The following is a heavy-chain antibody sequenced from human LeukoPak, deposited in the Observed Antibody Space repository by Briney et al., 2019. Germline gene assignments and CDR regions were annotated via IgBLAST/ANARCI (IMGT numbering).Heavy chain of an antibody. D-gene: IGHD2-2*03. V-gene: IGHV1-46*01. CDR2: INPSGGST. Sequence: ASVKVSCKASGYTFTSYGISWVRQAPGQGLEWMGIINPSGGSTSYAQKFQGRVTMSRDTSTSTVYMELSSLRSEDTAVYYCARAGAGYCSSTSCPLATDYWGQGTLVTVSS. J-gene: IGHJ4*02. CDR3: ARAGAGYCSSTSCPLATDY. CDR1: GYTFTSYG.